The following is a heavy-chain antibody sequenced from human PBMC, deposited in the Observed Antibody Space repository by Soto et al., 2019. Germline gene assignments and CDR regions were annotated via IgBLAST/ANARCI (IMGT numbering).Heavy chain of an antibody. Sequence: SETLSLTCTVSGASISSSYWSWIRQSPGKGLEWIGYVHYSGSTKYNPSLKSRVTISVDTSKNQFSLKLSSVTAADTAVYYCARGYYDSRGQSNTFDIWGQGTMVTVSS. J-gene: IGHJ3*02. D-gene: IGHD3-22*01. CDR1: GASISSSY. CDR2: VHYSGST. CDR3: ARGYYDSRGQSNTFDI. V-gene: IGHV4-59*01.